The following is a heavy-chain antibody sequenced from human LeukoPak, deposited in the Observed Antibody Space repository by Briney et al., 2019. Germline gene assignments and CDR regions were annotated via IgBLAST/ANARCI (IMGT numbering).Heavy chain of an antibody. Sequence: PGGSLRLSCAASGFTVSSNYMSWVRQAPGKELEWVSVIYTGGSTYYADSVKGRFTISRDNSKNTLYLQMNSLRAEDTAVYYCTRGNHNYDSSGRDWGQGTLVTVSS. D-gene: IGHD3-22*01. CDR2: IYTGGST. V-gene: IGHV3-66*02. CDR3: TRGNHNYDSSGRD. J-gene: IGHJ4*02. CDR1: GFTVSSNY.